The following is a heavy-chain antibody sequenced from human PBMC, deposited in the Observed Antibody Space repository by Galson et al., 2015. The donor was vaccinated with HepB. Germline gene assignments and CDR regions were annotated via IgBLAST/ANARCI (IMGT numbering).Heavy chain of an antibody. CDR1: GFTFGSYA. J-gene: IGHJ6*03. CDR3: ARAVPAPPYYYYYMDV. V-gene: IGHV3-23*01. Sequence: SLRLSCAASGFTFGSYAMSWVRQAPGKGLEWVSAISGSGGSTYYADSVKGRFTISRDNSKNTLYLQMNSLRAEDTAVYYCARAVPAPPYYYYYMDVWGKGTTVTVSS. D-gene: IGHD2-2*01. CDR2: ISGSGGST.